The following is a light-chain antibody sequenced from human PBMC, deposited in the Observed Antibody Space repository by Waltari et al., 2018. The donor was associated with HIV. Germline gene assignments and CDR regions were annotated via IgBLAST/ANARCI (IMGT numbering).Light chain of an antibody. Sequence: QSALTQPPSASGSPGQSVTISCTGTSSDVGAYNYVSWFQQHPGKAPKRLIEGGTKRPSGVRDRFSGSKSGNTASLTVSGLQAEDEADYYCASHAGSKDVFGGGTRLTVL. CDR3: ASHAGSKDV. J-gene: IGLJ2*01. CDR2: GGT. CDR1: SSDVGAYNY. V-gene: IGLV2-8*01.